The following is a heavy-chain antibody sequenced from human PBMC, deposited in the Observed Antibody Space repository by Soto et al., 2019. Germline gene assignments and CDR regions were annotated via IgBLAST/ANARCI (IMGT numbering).Heavy chain of an antibody. V-gene: IGHV1-18*01. Sequence: ASVKVSCKASGYTFTSYGISWVRQAPGQGLEWMGWISAYNGNTNYAQKLQGRVTMTTDTSTSTAYMELRSLRSDDTAVYYCARDLIWYFSSSSFYHAPTYDAFDIWGQGTMVTVSS. J-gene: IGHJ3*02. CDR1: GYTFTSYG. D-gene: IGHD2-2*01. CDR3: ARDLIWYFSSSSFYHAPTYDAFDI. CDR2: ISAYNGNT.